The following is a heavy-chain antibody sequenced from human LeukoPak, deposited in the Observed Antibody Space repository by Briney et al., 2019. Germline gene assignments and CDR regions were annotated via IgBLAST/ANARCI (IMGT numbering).Heavy chain of an antibody. V-gene: IGHV1-18*01. CDR1: GYTFTSYG. CDR3: ATSEGSYYNANY. Sequence: ASVKVSCKASGYTFTSYGISWVRQAPGQGLEWMGWISAYNGNTNYAQKLQGRVTMTTDTSTSTAYTELRSLRSDDTAVYYCATSEGSYYNANYWGQGTLVTVSS. D-gene: IGHD3-10*01. CDR2: ISAYNGNT. J-gene: IGHJ4*02.